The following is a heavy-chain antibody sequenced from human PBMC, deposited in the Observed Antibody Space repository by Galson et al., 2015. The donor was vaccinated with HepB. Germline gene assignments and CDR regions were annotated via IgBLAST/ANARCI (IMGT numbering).Heavy chain of an antibody. CDR2: IKSKSDGGTT. V-gene: IGHV3-15*01. CDR1: GFTFNDAS. D-gene: IGHD6-19*01. CDR3: STSAKWLVDDF. Sequence: SLRLSCAASGFTFNDASMSWVRQAPGKGLEWIGHIKSKSDGGTTVYAAPVNGRFTISRDDSKNTLYLQMDSLKTEDTAMYYCSTSAKWLVDDFWGQGTLVSVSS. J-gene: IGHJ4*02.